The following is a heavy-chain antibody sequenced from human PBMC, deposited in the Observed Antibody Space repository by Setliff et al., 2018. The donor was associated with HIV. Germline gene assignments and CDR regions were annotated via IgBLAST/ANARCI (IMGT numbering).Heavy chain of an antibody. CDR1: GGSISSGGPGYY. CDR3: ARSQPDTIFGVAIFDY. D-gene: IGHD3-3*01. V-gene: IGHV4-39*01. Sequence: SETLSLTCTVSGGSISSGGPGYYWGWVRQAPGGGLEWIGSVYYSGSTYYNPSLKSRVTISLDTSKNQLSLRLTSMTAADTAVYYCARSQPDTIFGVAIFDYWGQGKMVTVSS. J-gene: IGHJ4*02. CDR2: VYYSGST.